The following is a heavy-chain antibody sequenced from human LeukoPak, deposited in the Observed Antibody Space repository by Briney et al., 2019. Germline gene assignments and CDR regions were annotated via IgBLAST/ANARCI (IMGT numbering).Heavy chain of an antibody. Sequence: ASVKVSCKASGYTFTSYDINWVRQATGQGLEWMGWINPNSGGTNYAQKFQGRVTMTRDTSISTAYMELSRLRSDDTAVYYCARDRADYSDDYWGQGTLVTVSS. CDR2: INPNSGGT. D-gene: IGHD5-12*01. J-gene: IGHJ4*02. V-gene: IGHV1-2*02. CDR3: ARDRADYSDDY. CDR1: GYTFTSYD.